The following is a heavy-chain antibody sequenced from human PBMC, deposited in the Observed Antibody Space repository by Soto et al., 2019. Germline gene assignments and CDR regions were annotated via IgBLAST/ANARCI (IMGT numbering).Heavy chain of an antibody. J-gene: IGHJ4*02. Sequence: EVQLVESGGGLVQPGGSLRLSCAASGFSFHSYGMDWVRQGPGKGLEWISHISMSGTTKFYADSVKGRFTISRDNGKNLMFLEMNRVGPGDTAVYFCVSEGYKYFDHWGQRILVTVSS. CDR3: VSEGYKYFDH. V-gene: IGHV3-48*03. CDR1: GFSFHSYG. D-gene: IGHD5-18*01. CDR2: ISMSGTTK.